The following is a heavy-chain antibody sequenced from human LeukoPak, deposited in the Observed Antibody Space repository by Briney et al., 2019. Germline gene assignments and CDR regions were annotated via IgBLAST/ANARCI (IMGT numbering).Heavy chain of an antibody. V-gene: IGHV3-30*02. D-gene: IGHD3-10*01. Sequence: GGSLRLSCAASGFTFSTHSMNWVRQAPGKGLEWVAFIRYDGSNKYYADSVKGRFTISRDNSKNTLYLQMNSLRAEDTAVYYCAKPNYGSGSYYFFWFDPWGQGTLVTVSS. J-gene: IGHJ5*02. CDR1: GFTFSTHS. CDR3: AKPNYGSGSYYFFWFDP. CDR2: IRYDGSNK.